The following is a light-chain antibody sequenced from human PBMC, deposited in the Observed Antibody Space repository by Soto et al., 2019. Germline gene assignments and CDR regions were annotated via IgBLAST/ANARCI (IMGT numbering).Light chain of an antibody. CDR1: QSVSSSY. CDR2: GAS. V-gene: IGKV3-20*01. J-gene: IGKJ4*01. Sequence: EIVLTQSPGTLSLSPGERATLSCRASQSVSSSYLAWYQQKPGQAPSLLIYGASSRATGIPDRFSGSGSGTDFTLTISRLEPEDFAVYYCQQYGSSPPITLGGGTKVEIK. CDR3: QQYGSSPPIT.